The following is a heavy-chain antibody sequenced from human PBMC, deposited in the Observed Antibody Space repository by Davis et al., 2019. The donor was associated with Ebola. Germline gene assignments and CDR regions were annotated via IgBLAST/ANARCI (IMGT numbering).Heavy chain of an antibody. CDR3: AKHSYGYEGGYYYYYGMDV. CDR2: IYYSGST. V-gene: IGHV4-39*07. D-gene: IGHD5-18*01. J-gene: IGHJ6*02. CDR1: GGSISSSSYY. Sequence: SETLSLTCTVSGGSISSSSYYWGWIRQPPGKGLEWFGIIYYSGSTNYNPSLKSRVTISVDKSKNQFSLKLSSVTAADTAVYYCAKHSYGYEGGYYYYYGMDVWGQGTTVTVSS.